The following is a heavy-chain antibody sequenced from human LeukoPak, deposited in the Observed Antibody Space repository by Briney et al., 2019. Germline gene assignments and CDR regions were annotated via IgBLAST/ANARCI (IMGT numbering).Heavy chain of an antibody. D-gene: IGHD3-3*01. CDR1: GYSISIAYY. CDR2: IFRGGST. J-gene: IGHJ4*02. V-gene: IGHV4-38-2*01. CDR3: ARYDSRGSGSTQLEY. Sequence: SETLSLTCVVSGYSISIAYYWGWIRQPPGKGLEWIGRIFRGGSTSYNPSLMSRLTMSMDTSKNQFSLQLTSVTAADTAVYYCARYDSRGSGSTQLEYWGQGILVTISS.